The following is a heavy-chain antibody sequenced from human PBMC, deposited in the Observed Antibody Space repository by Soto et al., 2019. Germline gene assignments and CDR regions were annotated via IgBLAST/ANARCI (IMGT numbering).Heavy chain of an antibody. J-gene: IGHJ3*02. V-gene: IGHV1-18*01. CDR3: ARDREDDFWSGYYTFDAFDI. CDR1: GYTFTSYG. Sequence: ASVKVSCKASGYTFTSYGISWVRQAPGQGLEWMGWISAYNGNTNYAQKLQGRVTMTTDTSTSTAYMELRSLRSDDTAVYYCARDREDDFWSGYYTFDAFDIWGQGTMVTVSS. D-gene: IGHD3-3*01. CDR2: ISAYNGNT.